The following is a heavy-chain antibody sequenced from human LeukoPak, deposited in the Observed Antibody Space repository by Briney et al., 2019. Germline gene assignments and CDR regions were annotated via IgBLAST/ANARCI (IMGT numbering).Heavy chain of an antibody. CDR2: IYYSGST. V-gene: IGHV4-38-2*02. J-gene: IGHJ4*02. CDR3: AREVPSGYFPPD. D-gene: IGHD3-22*01. Sequence: PSETLSLTCTVSGYSISSGYYWGWIRQPPGKGLEWIGSIYYSGSTYYNPSLKSRVTISVDTSKNQFSLKLSSVTAADTAVYYCAREVPSGYFPPDWGQGTLVTVSS. CDR1: GYSISSGYY.